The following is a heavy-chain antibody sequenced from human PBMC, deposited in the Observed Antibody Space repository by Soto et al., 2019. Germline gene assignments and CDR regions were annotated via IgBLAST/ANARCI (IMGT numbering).Heavy chain of an antibody. CDR2: ISGSGGST. V-gene: IGHV3-23*01. D-gene: IGHD5-18*01. CDR3: ASDMQLWRLDY. J-gene: IGHJ4*02. CDR1: GFTFNTYA. Sequence: GGSLRLSCAASGFTFNTYAMNWVRQAPGKGLEWVSTISGSGGSTYYADSVKGRFTISRDNSKNTLYLQMNSLRAEDTAIYYCASDMQLWRLDYWGRGTQVTGSS.